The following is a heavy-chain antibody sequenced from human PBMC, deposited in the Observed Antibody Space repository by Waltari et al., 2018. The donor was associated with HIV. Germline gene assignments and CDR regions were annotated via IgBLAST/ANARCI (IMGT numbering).Heavy chain of an antibody. D-gene: IGHD3-22*01. Sequence: QVHLGQSGAHLRQPGASVKVSCKASGYNLTNYGITWVRQDPGQGLEWMGWISGYKGDTKYAQKVRGRVTMTTDTPTSTAYLEMGSLRFDDTAVYYCARDHYYGSSGYYSDYWGQGTLVTVSS. J-gene: IGHJ4*02. V-gene: IGHV1-18*01. CDR1: GYNLTNYG. CDR2: ISGYKGDT. CDR3: ARDHYYGSSGYYSDY.